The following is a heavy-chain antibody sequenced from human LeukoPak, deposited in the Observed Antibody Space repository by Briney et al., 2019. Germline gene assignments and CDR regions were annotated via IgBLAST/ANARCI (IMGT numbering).Heavy chain of an antibody. J-gene: IGHJ3*01. CDR3: TRETAFDF. Sequence: QAGGSLRLSCAASGFTFSSYSMNWVRQAPGKGLEWVAFIRYDGSNKYYADSVKGRFTISRDNAKNSLYLQMNSLRAEDTAVYYCTRETAFDFWGQGTVVIVSS. CDR1: GFTFSSYS. CDR2: IRYDGSNK. V-gene: IGHV3-30*02.